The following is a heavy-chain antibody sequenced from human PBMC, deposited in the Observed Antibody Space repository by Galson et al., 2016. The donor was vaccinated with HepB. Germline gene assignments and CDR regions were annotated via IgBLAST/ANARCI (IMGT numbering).Heavy chain of an antibody. CDR3: ARGERGSYNSGYFDY. V-gene: IGHV4-39*01. CDR1: GGSISSSTYY. CDR2: VYYTGRT. Sequence: ETLSLTCTVSGGSISSSTYYWNWIRQPPGKGLEWIGAVYYTGRTYHNPSLKSRLTISVDTSKSQFSLKLTSVNAADTAVYYCARGERGSYNSGYFDYWGQGNLVTVSS. D-gene: IGHD1-26*01. J-gene: IGHJ4*02.